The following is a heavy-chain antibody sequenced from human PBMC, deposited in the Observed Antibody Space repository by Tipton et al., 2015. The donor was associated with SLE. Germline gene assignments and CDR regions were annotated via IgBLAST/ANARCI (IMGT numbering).Heavy chain of an antibody. V-gene: IGHV4-39*07. J-gene: IGHJ4*02. CDR1: GGSISSSIPY. D-gene: IGHD6-19*01. Sequence: TLSLTCTVSGGSISSSIPYWGWIRQPPGKGLEWIGNIYHTGTTHYNPSLKSRVTMSVDTSRNQFSLKLSSVTAADTAVYYCARDHPVAGPFDYWGQGTLATVSS. CDR2: IYHTGTT. CDR3: ARDHPVAGPFDY.